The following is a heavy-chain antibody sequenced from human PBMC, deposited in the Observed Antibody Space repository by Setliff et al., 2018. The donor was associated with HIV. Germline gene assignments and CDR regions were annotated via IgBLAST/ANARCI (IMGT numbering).Heavy chain of an antibody. D-gene: IGHD2-15*01. CDR3: ARAGVVEGYYYYYYMDV. CDR2: ISSTGITT. J-gene: IGHJ6*03. CDR1: GFIFSNYR. V-gene: IGHV3-48*03. Sequence: PGGSLRLSCVGSGFIFSNYRMNWVRQAPGKGLEWIAYISSTGITTYYADSVKGRFTISRDNAEKSVYLQMNSLRAEDTAVYYCARAGVVEGYYYYYYMDVWGKGTTVTVSS.